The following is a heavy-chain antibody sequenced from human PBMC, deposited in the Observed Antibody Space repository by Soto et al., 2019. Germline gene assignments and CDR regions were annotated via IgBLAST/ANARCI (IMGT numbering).Heavy chain of an antibody. CDR1: EFSFSIYS. CDR2: ISSSSDYI. CDR3: ARSPGRDGYNHFDY. Sequence: GGSLRLSCAASEFSFSIYSMNWVRQAPGKGLEWISSISSSSDYIYYADSVKGRFTISRDNSKNSLYLQLNSLRAEDTAVYYCARSPGRDGYNHFDYWGQGTLVTVS. V-gene: IGHV3-21*01. D-gene: IGHD5-12*01. J-gene: IGHJ4*02.